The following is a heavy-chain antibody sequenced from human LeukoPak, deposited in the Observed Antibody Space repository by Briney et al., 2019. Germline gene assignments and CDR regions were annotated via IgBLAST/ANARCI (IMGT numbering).Heavy chain of an antibody. CDR2: ISGSGGST. CDR3: AGGGLGYSSSL. J-gene: IGHJ4*02. V-gene: IGHV3-23*01. CDR1: GFTFSSYA. Sequence: GGSLRLSCAASGFTFSSYAMSWVRQAPGKGLEWVSGISGSGGSTYYADSVKGRFTISRDNSKNTLHLQMNSLRAEDTAVYYCAGGGLGYSSSLWGQGTLVTVSS. D-gene: IGHD6-13*01.